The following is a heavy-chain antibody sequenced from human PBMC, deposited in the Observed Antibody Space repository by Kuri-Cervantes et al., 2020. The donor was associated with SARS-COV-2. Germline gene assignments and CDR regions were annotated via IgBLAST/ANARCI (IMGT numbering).Heavy chain of an antibody. J-gene: IGHJ4*02. V-gene: IGHV1-69*06. CDR2: IIPIFGTA. Sequence: SVKVSCKASGGTFSSYAISWVRQAPGQGREWMGGIIPIFGTANYAQKFQGRVTITADKSTSTAYMELSSLRSEDTAVYYCARDLPSGSYYRRFDYWGQGTLVTVSS. CDR1: GGTFSSYA. CDR3: ARDLPSGSYYRRFDY. D-gene: IGHD1-26*01.